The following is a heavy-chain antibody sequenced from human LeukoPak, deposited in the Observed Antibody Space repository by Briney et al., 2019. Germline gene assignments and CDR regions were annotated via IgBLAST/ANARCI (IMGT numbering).Heavy chain of an antibody. CDR2: ISSSGSTI. J-gene: IGHJ6*02. CDR3: ARYYYDSSGYHYYYYGMDV. Sequence: GGSPRLSCAASGFTFSDYYMSWIRQAPGKGLEWVSYISSSGSTIYYADSVKGRFTISRDNAKNSLYLQMNSLRAEDTAVYYCARYYYDSSGYHYYYYGMDVWGQGTTVTVSS. CDR1: GFTFSDYY. V-gene: IGHV3-11*01. D-gene: IGHD3-22*01.